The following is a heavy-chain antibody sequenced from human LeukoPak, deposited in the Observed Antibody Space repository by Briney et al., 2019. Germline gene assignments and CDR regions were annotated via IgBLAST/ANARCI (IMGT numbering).Heavy chain of an antibody. V-gene: IGHV4-4*09. D-gene: IGHD3-16*01. Sequence: SETLSLTCSVSGGSISGYYWTWIRQPPGQTLEWIGYIYSSGSINYNPSLQSRVTMSVDTSVNQFSLRLSSVTAADTAVYFCARFTYTTRPPDAWGKGTTVTVSS. CDR3: ARFTYTTRPPDA. J-gene: IGHJ6*04. CDR1: GGSISGYY. CDR2: IYSSGSI.